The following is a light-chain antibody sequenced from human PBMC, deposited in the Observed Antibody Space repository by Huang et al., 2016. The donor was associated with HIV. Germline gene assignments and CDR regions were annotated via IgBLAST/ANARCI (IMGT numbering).Light chain of an antibody. CDR1: QNINTY. Sequence: DILLTQSPSSLSASVGDRVTITCRASQNINTYLNWYQQKLGKAPNLLIHSASTLQTGVPSRFSGSGSGTDFTLTVNSLQPEDSATYYCQQGYSALITFGQGTKVEI. V-gene: IGKV1-39*01. CDR3: QQGYSALIT. J-gene: IGKJ1*01. CDR2: SAS.